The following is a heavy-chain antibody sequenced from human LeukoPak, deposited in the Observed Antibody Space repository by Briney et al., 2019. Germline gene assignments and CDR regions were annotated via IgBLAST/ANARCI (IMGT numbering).Heavy chain of an antibody. V-gene: IGHV4-59*01. CDR3: ARTTYYYDSSGYYPDAFDI. D-gene: IGHD3-22*01. J-gene: IGHJ3*02. CDR2: IYYSGST. Sequence: SETLSLTCTVSGGSISSYYWSWIRQPPGKGLEWIGYIYYSGSTNYNPSLKSRVTVSVDTSKNQFSLRLSSVTAADTAVYYCARTTYYYDSSGYYPDAFDIWGQGTIVTVSS. CDR1: GGSISSYY.